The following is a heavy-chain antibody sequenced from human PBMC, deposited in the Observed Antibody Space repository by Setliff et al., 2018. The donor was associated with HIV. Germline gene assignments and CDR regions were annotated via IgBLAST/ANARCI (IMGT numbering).Heavy chain of an antibody. V-gene: IGHV1-2*06. CDR2: INPNINPLRGGGGT. J-gene: IGHJ4*02. CDR1: GYKFTDYY. CDR3: ARAYVWGSYYRGAYFDY. Sequence: ASVKVSCKASGYKFTDYYIHWVRQAPGQGLEWMGRINPNINPLRGGGGTNFAQKFQGRVTMTRDTSINTAYMELSRLRSDDTAVYYCARAYVWGSYYRGAYFDYWGQGTLVTVSS. D-gene: IGHD3-16*01.